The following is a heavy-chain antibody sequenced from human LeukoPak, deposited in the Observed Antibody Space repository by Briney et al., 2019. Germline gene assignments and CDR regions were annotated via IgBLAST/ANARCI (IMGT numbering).Heavy chain of an antibody. CDR2: IYYRSKWYN. V-gene: IGHV6-1*01. D-gene: IGHD6-19*01. CDR1: GDSVSSINAC. Sequence: SQTLSLTCAISGDSVSSINACWNWIRQSPSRGLEWLGRIYYRSKWYNDYALSVKSRITISPDTSKNHFSLQLSSVTPEDTAVYYCARLGWYDNGGLIFDYWGQGILVTVSS. J-gene: IGHJ4*02. CDR3: ARLGWYDNGGLIFDY.